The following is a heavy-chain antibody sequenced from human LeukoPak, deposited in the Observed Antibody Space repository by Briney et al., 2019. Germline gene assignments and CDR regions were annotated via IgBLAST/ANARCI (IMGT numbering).Heavy chain of an antibody. CDR1: GYTFTGYY. J-gene: IGHJ3*02. CDR2: INPNSGGT. Sequence: ASVKVSCKASGYTFTGYYMHWVRQAPGQGLGWMGWINPNSGGTNYAQKFQGRVTMTRDTSISTAYMELSRLRSDDTAVYYCARDQGNYCTNGVCYITGAFDIWGQGTMVTVSS. V-gene: IGHV1-2*02. CDR3: ARDQGNYCTNGVCYITGAFDI. D-gene: IGHD2-8*01.